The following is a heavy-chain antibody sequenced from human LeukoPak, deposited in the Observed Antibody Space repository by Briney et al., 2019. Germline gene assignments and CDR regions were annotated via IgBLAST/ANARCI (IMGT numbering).Heavy chain of an antibody. CDR3: AKEENTAANS. Sequence: GASLRLSCAASGFTFSAFGMHSVRQAPGKGLEWVAVISYDGSYEYFADSVKGRFTISRDNSKNTLYLQINSLRAGDTAMYYCAKEENTAANSWGQGTLVTVSS. D-gene: IGHD5-18*01. CDR1: GFTFSAFG. V-gene: IGHV3-30*18. CDR2: ISYDGSYE. J-gene: IGHJ4*02.